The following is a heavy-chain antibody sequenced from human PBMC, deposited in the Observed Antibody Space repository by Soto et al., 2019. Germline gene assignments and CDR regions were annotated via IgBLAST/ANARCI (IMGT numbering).Heavy chain of an antibody. D-gene: IGHD1-1*01. Sequence: GGSLRLSCAASGFTFSMYWMHWVRQVPGKGPEWVSRINDDGISTNYADSVKGRFTITRDNAKNTLYLQMNALRVEDTAVYYCTRGPRSTSTGTGAFWGQGTLVTVSS. CDR1: GFTFSMYW. CDR3: TRGPRSTSTGTGAF. V-gene: IGHV3-74*01. J-gene: IGHJ4*02. CDR2: INDDGIST.